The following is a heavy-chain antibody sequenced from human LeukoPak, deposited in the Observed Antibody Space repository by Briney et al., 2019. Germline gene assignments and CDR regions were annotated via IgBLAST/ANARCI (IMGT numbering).Heavy chain of an antibody. CDR2: ISAYNGNT. Sequence: ASVKVSCKASGYTFTNYGISWVRQAPGQGLEWMGWISAYNGNTDYAQKLQGRVTMTTDTSTSTAYMELRSLRSDDTAVYYCARDVNAVAGTTYFDYWGQGTLATVSS. J-gene: IGHJ4*02. CDR3: ARDVNAVAGTTYFDY. V-gene: IGHV1-18*01. D-gene: IGHD6-19*01. CDR1: GYTFTNYG.